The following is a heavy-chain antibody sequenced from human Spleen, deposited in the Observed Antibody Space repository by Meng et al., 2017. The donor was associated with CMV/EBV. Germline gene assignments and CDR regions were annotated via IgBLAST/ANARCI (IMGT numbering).Heavy chain of an antibody. CDR2: ISAYNGNT. V-gene: IGHV1-18*01. D-gene: IGHD2-2*02. CDR1: GYTFTSYG. J-gene: IGHJ6*02. Sequence: ASVKVSCKASGYTFTSYGISWVRQAPGQGLEWMGWISAYNGNTNYAQKLQGRVTMTTDTSTSTAYMELRSLRSDGTAVYYCARDLSTAYCSSTSCYTVPYYYGMDVWGQGTTVTVSS. CDR3: ARDLSTAYCSSTSCYTVPYYYGMDV.